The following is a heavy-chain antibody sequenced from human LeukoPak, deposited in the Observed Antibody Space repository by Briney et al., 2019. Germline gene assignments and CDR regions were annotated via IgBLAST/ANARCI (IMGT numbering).Heavy chain of an antibody. CDR3: ARGTYYYDSSGYSFDY. J-gene: IGHJ4*02. V-gene: IGHV4-59*01. CDR2: IYYSGST. D-gene: IGHD3-22*01. Sequence: SETLSLTCTVSGGSISSYYWSWIRQRPGKGLEWIGYIYYSGSTNYNPSLKSRVTISVDTSKNQFSLKLSSVTAADTAVYYCARGTYYYDSSGYSFDYWGQGTLVTVSS. CDR1: GGSISSYY.